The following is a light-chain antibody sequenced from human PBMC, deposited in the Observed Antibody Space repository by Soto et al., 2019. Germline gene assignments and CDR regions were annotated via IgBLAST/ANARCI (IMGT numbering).Light chain of an antibody. V-gene: IGKV3-20*01. CDR1: PSVSSSY. CDR3: QQYGSSPLT. J-gene: IGKJ4*01. CDR2: GAS. Sequence: VLTQSPGTLSLSQGERATLSCRASPSVSSSYLAWYQQKPGQAPRLLIYGASSRATGIPDRFSGSGSGTDFTLTISRLEPEDFAVYYCQQYGSSPLTFGGGTKVDIK.